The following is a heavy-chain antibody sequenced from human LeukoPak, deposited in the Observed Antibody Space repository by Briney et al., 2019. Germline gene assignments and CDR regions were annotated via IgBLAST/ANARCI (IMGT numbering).Heavy chain of an antibody. D-gene: IGHD2-2*01. CDR3: AKPPLVVPAAMDYYYYMDV. CDR2: IRYDGSNK. J-gene: IGHJ6*03. CDR1: GFTFSSYG. V-gene: IGHV3-30*02. Sequence: GGSLRLSCAASGFTFSSYGMHWVRQAPGKGLEWVAFIRYDGSNKYYADSVKGRFTISRDNSKNTLYLQMNSLRAEDTAVYYCAKPPLVVPAAMDYYYYMDVWGKGTTVTVSS.